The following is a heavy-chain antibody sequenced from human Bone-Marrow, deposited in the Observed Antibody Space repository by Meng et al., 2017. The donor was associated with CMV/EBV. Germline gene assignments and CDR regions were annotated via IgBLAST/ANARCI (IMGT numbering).Heavy chain of an antibody. D-gene: IGHD3-3*01. CDR1: GYTFTGYY. CDR2: INPNSGGT. J-gene: IGHJ6*02. CDR3: ARDWSAPEYYYYYGMDV. Sequence: ASVKVSCKASGYTFTGYYMHWVRQAPGQGLEWMGWINPNSGGTNYAQKFQGRVTMTRDTSISTAYMELSRLRSDDTAVYYCARDWSAPEYYYYYGMDVWGQGTTVTVSS. V-gene: IGHV1-2*02.